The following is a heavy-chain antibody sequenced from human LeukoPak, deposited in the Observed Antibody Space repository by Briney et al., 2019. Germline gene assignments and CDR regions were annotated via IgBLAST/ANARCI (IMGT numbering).Heavy chain of an antibody. CDR3: ARDSGRITIFGVVIPKYNWFDP. J-gene: IGHJ5*02. V-gene: IGHV1-3*01. D-gene: IGHD3-3*01. CDR1: GYTFTSYA. Sequence: ASVKVSCKASGYTFTSYAMHWVRQAPGQRLEWMGWINAGNGNTKYSQKFQGRVTITRDTSASTAYMELSSLRSEDTAVYYCARDSGRITIFGVVIPKYNWFDPWGQGTLVTVSS. CDR2: INAGNGNT.